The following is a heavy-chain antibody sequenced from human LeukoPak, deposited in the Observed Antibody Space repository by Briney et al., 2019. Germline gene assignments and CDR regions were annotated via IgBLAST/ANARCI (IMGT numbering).Heavy chain of an antibody. J-gene: IGHJ4*02. CDR2: ISYDGRDK. D-gene: IGHD2-21*01. Sequence: GGSLRLSCSASGFTFSRYAMHWVRQAPGRGLEWVAYISYDGRDKYYVDSVKGRFFISKDSSMSTLYLDMNSLRPEDTALYYCVRDLYSRSPYFDVWGQGTLVTVSS. CDR1: GFTFSRYA. CDR3: VRDLYSRSPYFDV. V-gene: IGHV3-30*04.